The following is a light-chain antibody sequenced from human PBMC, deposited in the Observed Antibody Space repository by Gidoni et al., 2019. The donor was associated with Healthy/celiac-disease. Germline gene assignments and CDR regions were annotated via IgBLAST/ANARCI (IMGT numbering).Light chain of an antibody. J-gene: IGKJ2*01. CDR1: QSVSSSY. CDR2: GAS. V-gene: IGKV3-20*01. Sequence: EMALTQSPGTPSLSPGERATLSCRASQSVSSSYLAWYQQKPGQAPRLLIYGASSRATGIPDRFSGSGSGTDFTLTISRLEPEDFAVYYCQQCDSSRYTFGQGTKLEIK. CDR3: QQCDSSRYT.